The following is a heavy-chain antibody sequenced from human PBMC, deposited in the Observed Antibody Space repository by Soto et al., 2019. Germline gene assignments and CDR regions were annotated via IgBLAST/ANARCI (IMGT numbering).Heavy chain of an antibody. CDR2: INSDGSST. V-gene: IGHV3-74*01. D-gene: IGHD2-2*01. Sequence: RVSLRLSCAASGFTFSSYWMHWVRQAPGKGLVWVSRINSDGSSTSYADSVKGRFTISRDNAKNTLYLQMNSLRAEDTAVYYCARDTSEYCTSTSCYFPYCGQGTLGTVSS. CDR1: GFTFSSYW. CDR3: ARDTSEYCTSTSCYFPY. J-gene: IGHJ4*02.